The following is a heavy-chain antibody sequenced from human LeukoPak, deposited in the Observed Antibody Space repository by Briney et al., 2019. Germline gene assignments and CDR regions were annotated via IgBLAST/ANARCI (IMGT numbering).Heavy chain of an antibody. CDR2: IDPSDSYT. CDR3: ATSSSWYGNWFDP. D-gene: IGHD6-13*01. Sequence: GESLKISCKGSGYSFTSYWISWVRQMPGKGLEWMGRIDPSDSYTNYSPSFQGHVTISADKSISTAYLQWSSLKASDTTMYYCATSSSWYGNWFDPWGQGTLVTVSS. CDR1: GYSFTSYW. V-gene: IGHV5-10-1*01. J-gene: IGHJ5*02.